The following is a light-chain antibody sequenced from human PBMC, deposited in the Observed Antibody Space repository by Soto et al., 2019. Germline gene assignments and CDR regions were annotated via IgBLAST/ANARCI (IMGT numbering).Light chain of an antibody. J-gene: IGKJ4*01. CDR3: HQYGYSPLT. V-gene: IGKV3-20*01. CDR1: QSVSSSF. Sequence: EIVLTQSPGTLSLSPGERATLSCRASQSVSSSFLAWYQQTPGQAPRLLIYGASNRATGIPDRFSGSGSGRDLTLTISRLEPEDFAVYYCHQYGYSPLTFGGGTKVDIK. CDR2: GAS.